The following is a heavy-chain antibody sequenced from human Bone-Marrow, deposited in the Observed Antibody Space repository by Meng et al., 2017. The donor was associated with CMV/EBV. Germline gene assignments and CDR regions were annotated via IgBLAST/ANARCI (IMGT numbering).Heavy chain of an antibody. J-gene: IGHJ4*02. CDR2: IKGDGSEK. CDR1: GITFSSSW. Sequence: GGSLRLSCTASGITFSSSWMSWVRQAPGKGLEWVAKIKGDGSEKYYVDSVKGRFTISRDNAKNSLYLQMNSLRAEDTAVYYCARLYDFWSGYSPSYYFDYWGQGTLVTVSS. CDR3: ARLYDFWSGYSPSYYFDY. V-gene: IGHV3-7*01. D-gene: IGHD3-3*01.